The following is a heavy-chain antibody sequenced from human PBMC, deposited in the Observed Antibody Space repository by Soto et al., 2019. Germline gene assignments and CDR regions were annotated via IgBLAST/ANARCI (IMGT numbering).Heavy chain of an antibody. V-gene: IGHV1-69*01. CDR2: IIPILRSV. D-gene: IGHD2-2*01. Sequence: QVQLVQSGAEVKKPGSSVKVSCKASGGTFNNFAINWVRLAPGQGLEWMGGIIPILRSVSHAQRFQGRLTITADESSRTVFMELSRLTSEDTADYYCATEGVSVPAGTFEYWGQGTLVTVSS. J-gene: IGHJ4*02. CDR1: GGTFNNFA. CDR3: ATEGVSVPAGTFEY.